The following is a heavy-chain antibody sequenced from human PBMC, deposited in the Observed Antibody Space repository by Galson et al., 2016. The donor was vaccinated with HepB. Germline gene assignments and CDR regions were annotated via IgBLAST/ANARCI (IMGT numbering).Heavy chain of an antibody. Sequence: SLRLSCAASGFTFSSYAMHWVRQAPGKGLEWVAVISYDGSNKYYADSVKGRFTISRDNSKNTLYLQMNGLRAEDTAVYYCAREGDDYGDYVSGDYYGMDVLGQGTTVTVSS. CDR2: ISYDGSNK. CDR3: AREGDDYGDYVSGDYYGMDV. V-gene: IGHV3-30-3*01. D-gene: IGHD4-17*01. CDR1: GFTFSSYA. J-gene: IGHJ6*02.